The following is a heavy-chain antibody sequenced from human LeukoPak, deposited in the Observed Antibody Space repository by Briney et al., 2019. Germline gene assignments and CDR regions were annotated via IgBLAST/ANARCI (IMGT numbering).Heavy chain of an antibody. CDR1: GYTFTSYY. D-gene: IGHD5-12*01. CDR2: INPSGGST. CDR3: ARAPGYHASAYYFDY. J-gene: IGHJ4*02. V-gene: IGHV1-46*01. Sequence: ASVKVSCKASGYTFTSYYMHWVRQAPGQGLEWMGIINPSGGSTSYAQKFQGRVTMTRDTSTSTVYMELSSLRSEDTAVYYCARAPGYHASAYYFDYWGQGTLVTVSS.